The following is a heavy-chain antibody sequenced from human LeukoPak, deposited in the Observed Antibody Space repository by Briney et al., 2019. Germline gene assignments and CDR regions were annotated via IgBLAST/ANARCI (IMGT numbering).Heavy chain of an antibody. CDR2: INSDGSST. CDR1: EFTFSTYW. J-gene: IGHJ4*02. D-gene: IGHD2-2*02. V-gene: IGHV3-74*01. Sequence: PGGSLRLSCAASEFTFSTYWMHWVRQAPGKGLVWVSRINSDGSSTNYADSVKGRFTISRDNSKNTLYLQMNSLRAEDTAVYYCAKDGVPAAIGGWFAVDYWGQGTLVTVSS. CDR3: AKDGVPAAIGGWFAVDY.